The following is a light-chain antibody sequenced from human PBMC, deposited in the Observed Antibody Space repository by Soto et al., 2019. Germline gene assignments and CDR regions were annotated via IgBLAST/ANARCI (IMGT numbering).Light chain of an antibody. J-gene: IGKJ3*01. CDR1: QSVSSY. Sequence: EIVLTQSPATLSLSPGERASLTCRASQSVSSYLAWYQQKPGQAPRLLIYDASNRATGIPARFSGSGSGTDFTLTISSLEPEDFAVYYCQLRTTFGPGTKLDIK. CDR2: DAS. V-gene: IGKV3-11*01. CDR3: QLRTT.